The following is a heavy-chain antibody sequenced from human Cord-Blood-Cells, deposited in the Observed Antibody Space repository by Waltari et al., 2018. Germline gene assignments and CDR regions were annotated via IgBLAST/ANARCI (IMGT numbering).Heavy chain of an antibody. Sequence: QVQLVESGGGVVQPGRSLRLSCAASGFTFSSYGRHWVRQAPGKGLGWVAVIWYDGSNKYYADSVKGRFTISRDNSKNTLYLQMNSLRAEDTAVYYCARPNYEGDFDYWGQGTLVTVSS. CDR3: ARPNYEGDFDY. D-gene: IGHD1-7*01. J-gene: IGHJ4*02. V-gene: IGHV3-33*01. CDR2: IWYDGSNK. CDR1: GFTFSSYG.